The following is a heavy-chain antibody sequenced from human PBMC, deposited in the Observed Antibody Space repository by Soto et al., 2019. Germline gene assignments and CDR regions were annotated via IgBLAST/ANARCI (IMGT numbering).Heavy chain of an antibody. D-gene: IGHD5-12*01. J-gene: IGHJ3*02. CDR3: ARLIVATNDAFDI. V-gene: IGHV5-51*01. CDR1: GYSFTIYC. CDR2: IYPGDSDT. Sequence: GESLKISCNGSGYSFTIYCIGLVLQMPGKGLEWMGIIYPGDSDTRYSPSFQGQVTISADKSISTAYLQWSSLKASDTAMYYCARLIVATNDAFDIWGQGTMVTVSS.